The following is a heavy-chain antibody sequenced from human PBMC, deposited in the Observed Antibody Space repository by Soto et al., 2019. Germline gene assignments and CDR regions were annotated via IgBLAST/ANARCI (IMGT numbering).Heavy chain of an antibody. CDR3: ARDDIVGATNSPFDY. D-gene: IGHD1-26*01. CDR1: GGTFSIYA. V-gene: IGHV1-69*06. Sequence: SVKVSCTASGGTFSIYAISWVRQAPGQGLEWMGGIIPIFGTANYAQKFQGRVTITADKSTSTAYMELSSLRSEDTAVYYCARDDIVGATNSPFDYWGQGTLVTVSS. J-gene: IGHJ4*02. CDR2: IIPIFGTA.